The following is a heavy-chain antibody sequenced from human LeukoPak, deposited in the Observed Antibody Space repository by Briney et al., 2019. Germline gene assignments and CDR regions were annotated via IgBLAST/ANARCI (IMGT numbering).Heavy chain of an antibody. V-gene: IGHV4-39*01. CDR1: GGSVSGSNYY. CDR3: ARQKWGLIRGAFDI. D-gene: IGHD2-8*01. CDR2: IYYSGST. Sequence: SETLSLTCTVSGGSVSGSNYYWGWIRQPPGKGLEWIVSIYYSGSTYYNPSLKSRVTISVDTSKNQFSLKLSSVTAADTAVYYCARQKWGLIRGAFDIWGQGTMVTVSS. J-gene: IGHJ3*02.